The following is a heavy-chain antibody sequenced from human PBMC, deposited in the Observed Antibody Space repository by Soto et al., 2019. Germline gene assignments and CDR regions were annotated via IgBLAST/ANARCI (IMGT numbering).Heavy chain of an antibody. Sequence: QVRLVQSGAEVKKPGDSVKVSCDASGGTFSRYSVTWVRQAPGQGLEWMGGIITIVTTPNYAPKFQGRLTISADKSTSPSYMELKTVTAEDTAVYYCARIGYNFCSRYHCCGMDLFGQGSTVIVSS. D-gene: IGHD1-1*01. CDR1: GGTFSRYS. CDR2: IITIVTTP. V-gene: IGHV1-69*06. J-gene: IGHJ6*02. CDR3: ARIGYNFCSRYHCCGMDL.